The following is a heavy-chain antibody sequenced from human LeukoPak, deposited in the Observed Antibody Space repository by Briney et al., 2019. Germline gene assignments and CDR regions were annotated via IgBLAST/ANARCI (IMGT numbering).Heavy chain of an antibody. CDR3: ARGGERLAATRY. D-gene: IGHD6-13*01. CDR2: IYSGGST. J-gene: IGHJ4*02. CDR1: GFTFRTYW. Sequence: GGSLRLSCAASGFTFRTYWMSWVRQAPGKGLEWVSVIYSGGSTYYADSVKGRFTISTDNSKNTLYLQMNSLRAEDTAVYYCARGGERLAATRYWGQGTLVTVSS. V-gene: IGHV3-66*01.